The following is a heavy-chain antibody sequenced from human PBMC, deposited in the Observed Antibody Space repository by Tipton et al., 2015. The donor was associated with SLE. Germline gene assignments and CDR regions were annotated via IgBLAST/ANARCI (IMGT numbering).Heavy chain of an antibody. CDR3: ARESSSDYYYYYGMDV. CDR1: GYSVTSYG. CDR2: ISAYNGNT. D-gene: IGHD2-2*01. V-gene: IGHV1-18*01. J-gene: IGHJ6*02. Sequence: QLVQSGPEVKKPGASVKVSCKASGYSVTSYGISWVRQAPGQGLEWMGWISAYNGNTNYAQKFQGRVTMTTETSTSTAYMELRSLRSDDTAVYYCARESSSDYYYYYGMDVWGQGTTVTVSS.